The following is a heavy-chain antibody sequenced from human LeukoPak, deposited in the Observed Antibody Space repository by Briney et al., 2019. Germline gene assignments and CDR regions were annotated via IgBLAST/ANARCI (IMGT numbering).Heavy chain of an antibody. CDR3: AKSTVGVVVVAADY. D-gene: IGHD2-15*01. CDR1: GFTFSTYA. CDR2: FSCDGGST. J-gene: IGHJ4*02. Sequence: GGSLRLSCAASGFTFSTYAMTWVRQAPGKGLEWVSYFSCDGGSTYYANSVKGRFTLSRDNSKNTLYLQMNSLRAEDTAVYYCAKSTVGVVVVAADYWGQGTLVTVSS. V-gene: IGHV3-23*01.